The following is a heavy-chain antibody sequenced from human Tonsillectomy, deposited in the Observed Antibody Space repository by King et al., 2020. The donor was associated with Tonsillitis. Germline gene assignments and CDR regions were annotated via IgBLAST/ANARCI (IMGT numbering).Heavy chain of an antibody. J-gene: IGHJ3*02. CDR3: AKEKGADYYDNRRGAFDI. V-gene: IGHV3-21*04. D-gene: IGHD3-22*01. CDR1: GFTFNNHD. Sequence: EVQLVESGGGLVKPGGSLRLSCANSGFTFNNHDMNWVRQAPGEGLEWVSSISSNSKYIHYADSVKGRSTISRDNGKHSLYLQMNSLRAEDTAVYYCAKEKGADYYDNRRGAFDIWGQGTMVTVSS. CDR2: ISSNSKYI.